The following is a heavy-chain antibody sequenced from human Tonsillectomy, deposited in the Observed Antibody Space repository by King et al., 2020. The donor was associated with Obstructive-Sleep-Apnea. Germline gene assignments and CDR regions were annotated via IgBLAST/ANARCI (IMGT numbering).Heavy chain of an antibody. V-gene: IGHV4-39*07. J-gene: IGHJ2*01. CDR1: GGSITSSSYY. CDR3: ARVGGDWYFDI. CDR2: IYYSGST. Sequence: QLQESGPGLVKPSETLSLTCTVSGGSITSSSYYWGWIRQPPGKGLEWIGSIYYSGSTYHNPSLKSRVTISVDTSKNQFSLILSSGTAADTAVYYCARVGGDWYFDIWGRGTLVTVSS. D-gene: IGHD2-15*01.